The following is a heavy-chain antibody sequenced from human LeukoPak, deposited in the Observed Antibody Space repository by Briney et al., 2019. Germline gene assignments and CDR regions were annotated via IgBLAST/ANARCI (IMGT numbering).Heavy chain of an antibody. Sequence: PSETLSLTCTVSGGSISSYYWSWIRQPPGKGLEWIGYIYYSGSTNYNPSLKSRVTISVDTSKNQFSLKLSSVTAADTAVYYCARLMTSLIADYWGQGTLVTVSS. CDR1: GGSISSYY. CDR3: ARLMTSLIADY. D-gene: IGHD2-15*01. CDR2: IYYSGST. J-gene: IGHJ4*02. V-gene: IGHV4-59*08.